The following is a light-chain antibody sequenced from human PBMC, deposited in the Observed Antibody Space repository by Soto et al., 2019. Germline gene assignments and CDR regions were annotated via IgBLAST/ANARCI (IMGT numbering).Light chain of an antibody. J-gene: IGKJ5*01. V-gene: IGKV1-33*01. Sequence: DIQMTQSPSSLSASVGARLTITCRASQSITSYLNWYQQKPGRAPKLLIYDASNLEAGVPSRFRGSGSGTDFTFTISRLQPEDIATYYCQQYENLPTFGQGTRLEIK. CDR1: QSITSY. CDR2: DAS. CDR3: QQYENLPT.